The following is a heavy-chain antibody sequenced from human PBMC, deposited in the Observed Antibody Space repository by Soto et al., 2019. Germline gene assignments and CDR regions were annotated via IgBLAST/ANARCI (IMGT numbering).Heavy chain of an antibody. CDR2: IYHSGST. CDR1: GGSISSGGYS. Sequence: PSETLSLTCAVSGGSISSGGYSWSWIRQPPGKGPEWIGYIYHSGSTYYNPSLKSRVTISVDRSKNQFSLKLSSVTAADTAVYYCARFKKEELLWFGESSYYYYGMDVWGQGTTVTVSS. J-gene: IGHJ6*02. V-gene: IGHV4-30-2*02. CDR3: ARFKKEELLWFGESSYYYYGMDV. D-gene: IGHD3-10*01.